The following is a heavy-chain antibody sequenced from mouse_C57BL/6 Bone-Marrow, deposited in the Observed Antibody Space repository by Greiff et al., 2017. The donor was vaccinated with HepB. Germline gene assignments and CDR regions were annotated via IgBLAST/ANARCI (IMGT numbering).Heavy chain of an antibody. CDR3: ARRRVGWFAY. Sequence: EVQGVESGGGLVQPGGSLKLSCAASGFTFSDYYMYWVRQTPEKRLEWVAYISNGGGRTYYPDTVKGRFTISRDNAKNTLYLQMSRLKSEDTAMYYCARRRVGWFAYWGQGTLVTVSA. J-gene: IGHJ3*01. V-gene: IGHV5-12*01. CDR1: GFTFSDYY. CDR2: ISNGGGRT.